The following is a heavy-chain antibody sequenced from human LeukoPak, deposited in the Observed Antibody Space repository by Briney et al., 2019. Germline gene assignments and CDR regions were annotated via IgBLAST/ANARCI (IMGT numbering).Heavy chain of an antibody. Sequence: PGGSLRLSCAASGFTFSSYWMSWVRQAPGKGLEWVANIKQDGSEKYYVDSVKGRFTISRDNAKNSLYLQMNSLRAEDTAVYYCARDSSTYYYDSSGYVLDYWGQGTLVTVSS. CDR1: GFTFSSYW. CDR2: IKQDGSEK. D-gene: IGHD3-22*01. J-gene: IGHJ4*02. CDR3: ARDSSTYYYDSSGYVLDY. V-gene: IGHV3-7*01.